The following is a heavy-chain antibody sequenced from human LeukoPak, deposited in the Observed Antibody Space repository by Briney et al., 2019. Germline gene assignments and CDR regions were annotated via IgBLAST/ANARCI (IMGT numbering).Heavy chain of an antibody. V-gene: IGHV3-66*02. Sequence: GGSLRLSCAASGITVSVNFMSWVRQAPGKGPEWVSAMYSGGSTAYADSVRGRFIISRDAAKNTVDLQMNSLRTEDTAVYYCARDPPGGGYWGQGTLVTVSS. J-gene: IGHJ4*02. CDR1: GITVSVNF. D-gene: IGHD1-26*01. CDR3: ARDPPGGGY. CDR2: MYSGGST.